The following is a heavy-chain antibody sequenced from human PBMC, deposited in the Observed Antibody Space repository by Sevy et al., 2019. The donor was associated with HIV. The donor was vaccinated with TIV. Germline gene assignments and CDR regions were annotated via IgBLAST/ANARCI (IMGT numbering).Heavy chain of an antibody. J-gene: IGHJ6*02. D-gene: IGHD3-3*01. Sequence: GGSLRLSCAASVFTFSSYGMHWVRQAPGKGLEWVAVIWYDGSNKYYADSVKGRFTISRDNSKNTLYLQMNSLRAEDTAVYYCARAIRSQDRDGMDVWGQGTTVTVSS. CDR2: IWYDGSNK. V-gene: IGHV3-33*01. CDR3: ARAIRSQDRDGMDV. CDR1: VFTFSSYG.